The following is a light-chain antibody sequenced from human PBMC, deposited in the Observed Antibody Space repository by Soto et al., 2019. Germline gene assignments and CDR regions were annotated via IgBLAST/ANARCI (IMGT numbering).Light chain of an antibody. V-gene: IGLV2-14*03. J-gene: IGLJ1*01. CDR2: DVN. CDR1: SSDVAAYNY. Sequence: QSALTQPASVSGSPGQSITISCTGTSSDVAAYNYVSWFQHHAGKAPKLMLYDVNNRPSGVSNRFSGSKSGNTASLTISGLQVEDEADYYCSSYTTSNTPLYVFVTGTKLTVL. CDR3: SSYTTSNTPLYV.